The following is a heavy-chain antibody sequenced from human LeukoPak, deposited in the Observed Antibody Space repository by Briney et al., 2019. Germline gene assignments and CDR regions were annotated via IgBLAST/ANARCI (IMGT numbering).Heavy chain of an antibody. CDR2: IKSKTDGGTT. CDR1: GFTFSSAW. Sequence: GGSLRLSCAASGFTFSSAWLTWVRQAPGKRLGWVGRIKSKTDGGTTDYAAPVKGRFTISRDDSKSTLYLQVNSLKTEDTAVYYCTTAWDDNTSGLVDYWGQGTLVTVSS. V-gene: IGHV3-15*01. CDR3: TTAWDDNTSGLVDY. D-gene: IGHD1-26*01. J-gene: IGHJ4*02.